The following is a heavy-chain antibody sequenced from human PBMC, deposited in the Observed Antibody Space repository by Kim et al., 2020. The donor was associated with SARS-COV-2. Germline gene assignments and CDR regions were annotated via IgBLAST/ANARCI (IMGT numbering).Heavy chain of an antibody. D-gene: IGHD3-16*02. Sequence: ASVKVSCKASGYTFTNNAISWVRQAPGQGLAWMGWINTDTGNPTYAQAFTRRFVFSVDTPVTTAYLQISSLEAEDTALYYCARVIWGTYRYTDYWGQGTL. CDR2: INTDTGNP. J-gene: IGHJ4*02. CDR3: ARVIWGTYRYTDY. CDR1: GYTFTNNA. V-gene: IGHV7-4-1*02.